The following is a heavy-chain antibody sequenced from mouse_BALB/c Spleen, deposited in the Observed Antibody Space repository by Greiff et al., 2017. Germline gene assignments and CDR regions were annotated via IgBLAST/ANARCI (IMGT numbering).Heavy chain of an antibody. Sequence: EVKLVESGGGLVQPKGSLKLSCAASGFTFNTYAMNWVRQAPGKGLEWVARIRSKSNNYATYYADSVKDRFTISRDDSQSMLYLQMNNLKTEDTAMYYCVRHKGYYYGSPWFAYWGQGTLVTVSA. D-gene: IGHD1-1*01. V-gene: IGHV10-1*02. J-gene: IGHJ3*01. CDR3: VRHKGYYYGSPWFAY. CDR2: IRSKSNNYAT. CDR1: GFTFNTYA.